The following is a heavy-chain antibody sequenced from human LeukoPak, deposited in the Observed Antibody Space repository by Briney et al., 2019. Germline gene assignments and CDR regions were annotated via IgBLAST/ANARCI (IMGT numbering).Heavy chain of an antibody. V-gene: IGHV3-23*01. CDR3: AKGRYSYGYSVNYYYMDV. CDR2: ISGSGGST. J-gene: IGHJ6*03. CDR1: GFTFDDYA. D-gene: IGHD5-18*01. Sequence: PGGSLRLSCAASGFTFDDYAMHWVRQAPGKGLEWVSAISGSGGSTYYADSEKGRFTISRDNSKNTLYLQMNSLRAEDTAVYYCAKGRYSYGYSVNYYYMDVWGKGTTVTVSS.